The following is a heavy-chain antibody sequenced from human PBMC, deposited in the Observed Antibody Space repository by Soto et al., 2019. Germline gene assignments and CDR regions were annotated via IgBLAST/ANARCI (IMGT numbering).Heavy chain of an antibody. D-gene: IGHD6-13*01. CDR3: ARTAAAGKYYYGVDV. CDR1: GYSFTSYW. J-gene: IGHJ6*02. V-gene: IGHV5-51*01. Sequence: GESLKISCKGSGYSFTSYWIGWVRQMPGKDLEWMGIIYPGDSDTRYSPSFQGQVTISADKSISTAYLQWSSLKASDTAIYYCARTAAAGKYYYGVDVWGQGTTVTVS. CDR2: IYPGDSDT.